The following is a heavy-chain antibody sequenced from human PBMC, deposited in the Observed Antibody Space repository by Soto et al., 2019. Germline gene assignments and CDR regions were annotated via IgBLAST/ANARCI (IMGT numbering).Heavy chain of an antibody. CDR2: IYYDGNT. V-gene: IGHV4-39*07. CDR3: ASLQVPGNFDY. CDR1: GGSISSSNYY. J-gene: IGHJ4*02. Sequence: QLQLQESGPGLVKPSETLSLTCIVSGGSISSSNYYWAWVRQPPGKGLEWIGNIYYDGNTYEHPSDRSRLTVSVDTSKNQFSLKLGSLTAADTALYYCASLQVPGNFDYWGQGTLVTVSS.